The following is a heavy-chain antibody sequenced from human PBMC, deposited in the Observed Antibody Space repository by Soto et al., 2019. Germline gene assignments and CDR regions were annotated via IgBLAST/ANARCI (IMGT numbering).Heavy chain of an antibody. CDR1: GGSISSGTSY. D-gene: IGHD2-21*02. Sequence: QVQLQESGPGLVKPSQTLSLTCNVSGGSISSGTSYWTWIRQHPGEGLEGIGHIYFTGATYSHPSLRSRLTMSVDTSKNQFSLKLTSVTAADTATYYCASIPRRGYSYGIDYWGQGTLVTVSS. V-gene: IGHV4-31*03. CDR2: IYFTGAT. CDR3: ASIPRRGYSYGIDY. J-gene: IGHJ4*02.